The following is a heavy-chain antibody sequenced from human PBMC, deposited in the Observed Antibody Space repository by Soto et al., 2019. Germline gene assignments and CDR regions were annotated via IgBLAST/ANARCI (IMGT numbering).Heavy chain of an antibody. V-gene: IGHV4-31*03. CDR2: IYYSGST. Sequence: QVQLQESGPGLVKPSQTLSLTCTVSGGSISSGGYYWSWIRQHPGKGLEWIGYIYYSGSTYYNPALKRRVTISVDTSKNQFSLKLSSVTAADTAVYYCASLRVPNVDIVVVPAAAFDYWGQGTLVTVSS. CDR1: GGSISSGGYY. D-gene: IGHD2-2*01. CDR3: ASLRVPNVDIVVVPAAAFDY. J-gene: IGHJ4*02.